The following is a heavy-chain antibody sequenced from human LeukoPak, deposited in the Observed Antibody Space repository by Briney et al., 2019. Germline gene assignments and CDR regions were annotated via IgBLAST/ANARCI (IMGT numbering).Heavy chain of an antibody. CDR1: GGSISTYY. CDR2: IYASGNT. CDR3: ATTYDYASGGYDY. V-gene: IGHV4-4*07. Sequence: SETPSLTCTVSGGSISTYYWSLIRQPAGKGLEWIGRIYASGNTNYNPSLKSRVTMSLDTSKNQFSLKVSSLTAADTAVYYCATTYDYASGGYDYWGQGTLVTVSP. D-gene: IGHD2-2*01. J-gene: IGHJ4*02.